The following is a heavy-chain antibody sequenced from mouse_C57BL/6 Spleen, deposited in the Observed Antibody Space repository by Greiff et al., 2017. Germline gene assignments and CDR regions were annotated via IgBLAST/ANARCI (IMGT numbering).Heavy chain of an antibody. CDR2: IYPGDGDT. J-gene: IGHJ3*01. CDR3: ARGGSSGPGAY. V-gene: IGHV1-82*01. Sequence: LEESGPELVKPGASVKISCKASGYAFSSSWMNWVKQRPGKGLEWIGRIYPGDGDTNYNGKFKGKATLTADKSSSTAYMQLSSLTSEDSAVYFCARGGSSGPGAYWGQGTLVTVSA. CDR1: GYAFSSSW. D-gene: IGHD3-2*02.